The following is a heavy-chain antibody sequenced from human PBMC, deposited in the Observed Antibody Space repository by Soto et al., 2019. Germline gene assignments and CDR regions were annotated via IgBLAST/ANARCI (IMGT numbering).Heavy chain of an antibody. J-gene: IGHJ6*02. V-gene: IGHV4-30-2*01. Sequence: ASETLSLTCAVSGGSIGSVGYSWSWIRQPPGKGLEWIGDIYHSGSTYYNPSLKSRVTISVDTSKNQFSLKLSSVTAADTAVYYCARLNGYCISTNCHGYYGMDVWGQGTTVTVSS. CDR2: IYHSGST. D-gene: IGHD2-2*03. CDR1: GGSIGSVGYS. CDR3: ARLNGYCISTNCHGYYGMDV.